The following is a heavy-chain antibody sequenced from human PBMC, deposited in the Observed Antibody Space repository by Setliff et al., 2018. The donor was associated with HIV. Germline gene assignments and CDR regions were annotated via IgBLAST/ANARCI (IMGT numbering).Heavy chain of an antibody. CDR3: ARRGFDI. J-gene: IGHJ3*02. CDR2: VKSKRDGGTV. D-gene: IGHD3-10*01. Sequence: GGSLRLSCAASGFTFNKAWMNWVRQAPGRGLEWVGRVKSKRDGGTVDYAAPVKGRFTISIDDSANTLYLQMNSLKTEDTAVYYCARRGFDIWGHGTMVTVSS. CDR1: GFTFNKAW. V-gene: IGHV3-15*07.